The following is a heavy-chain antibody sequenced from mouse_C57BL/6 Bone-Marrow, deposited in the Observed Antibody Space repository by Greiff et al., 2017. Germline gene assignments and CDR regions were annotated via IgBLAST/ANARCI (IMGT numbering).Heavy chain of an antibody. CDR1: GFTFSDYG. D-gene: IGHD1-1*01. CDR2: ISSGSSTI. V-gene: IGHV5-17*01. J-gene: IGHJ4*01. Sequence: EVHLVESGGGLVKPGGSLKLSCAASGFTFSDYGMHWVRQAPEKGLEWVAYISSGSSTIYYADTVKGRFTISRDNAKNTLFLQMTSLRSEDTAMYYCAKGFPYYVSSYYAMDYWGQGTSVTVSS. CDR3: AKGFPYYVSSYYAMDY.